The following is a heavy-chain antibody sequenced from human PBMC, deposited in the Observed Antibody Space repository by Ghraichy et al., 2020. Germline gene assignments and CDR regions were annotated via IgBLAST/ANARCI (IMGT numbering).Heavy chain of an antibody. D-gene: IGHD6-6*01. Sequence: VSMKVSCKASGYTFTSYYMHWVRQAPGQGLEWMGVINPSGGTTTYAQQFQGRVTMTGDTSTGTVYMELSSLRSEDTAVYYCARDYSSSEFDYWGQGSLVTVSS. CDR3: ARDYSSSEFDY. V-gene: IGHV1-46*01. CDR1: GYTFTSYY. CDR2: INPSGGTT. J-gene: IGHJ4*02.